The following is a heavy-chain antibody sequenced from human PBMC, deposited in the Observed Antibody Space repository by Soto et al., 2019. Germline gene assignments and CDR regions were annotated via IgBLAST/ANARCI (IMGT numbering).Heavy chain of an antibody. CDR3: ARHVGPNYYYYMDV. CDR2: ISGSGGST. D-gene: IGHD3-10*02. J-gene: IGHJ6*03. CDR1: GFTFSSYA. Sequence: GGSLRLSCAASGFTFSSYAMSWVRQAPGKGLEWVSSISGSGGSTYYADSVKGRVTISVDTSKNQFSLKLSSVTAADTAVYYCARHVGPNYYYYMDVWGKGTTVTVSS. V-gene: IGHV3-23*01.